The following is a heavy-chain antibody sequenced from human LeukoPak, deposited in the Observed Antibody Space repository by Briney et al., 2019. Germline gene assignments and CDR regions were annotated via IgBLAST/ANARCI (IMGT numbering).Heavy chain of an antibody. Sequence: PGGSLRLSCAASGFTFISYGMTWVRQAPGKGLEWVSGISGSDASTYYADSVRGRFTISIDHSKNTLYLQMNSLRAEDTAVYYCASYYYGSSAYYPLFQYWGPGSLVTVSS. CDR1: GFTFISYG. D-gene: IGHD3-22*01. CDR2: ISGSDAST. V-gene: IGHV3-23*01. CDR3: ASYYYGSSAYYPLFQY. J-gene: IGHJ4*02.